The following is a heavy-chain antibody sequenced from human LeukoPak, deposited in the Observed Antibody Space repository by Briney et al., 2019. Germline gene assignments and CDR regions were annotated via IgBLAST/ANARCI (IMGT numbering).Heavy chain of an antibody. J-gene: IGHJ5*02. Sequence: SETLSLTCTVSGGSISSGGYYWSWIRQHPGKGLEWIGYIYYSGSTYYNPSLKSRVTISVDTSKNQFSLKLSSVTAADTAVYYCARDFGYCDSSGYYSSWFDPWGQGTLVTASS. D-gene: IGHD3-22*01. CDR1: GGSISSGGYY. V-gene: IGHV4-31*03. CDR3: ARDFGYCDSSGYYSSWFDP. CDR2: IYYSGST.